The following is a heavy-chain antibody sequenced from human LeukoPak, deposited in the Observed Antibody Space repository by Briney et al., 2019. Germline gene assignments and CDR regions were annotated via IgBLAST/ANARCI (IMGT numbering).Heavy chain of an antibody. V-gene: IGHV3-73*01. CDR2: IRGKINNYAT. D-gene: IGHD4-17*01. Sequence: GGSLKLSCVASGLTFSDSTIHWVRQASGKGLEWVGRIRGKINNYATAYAASVKGRFTLSRDDSKNTTYLQMNSLKSEDTAVYHCTRHDYIDSADLVDNWGQGTLVTVSS. J-gene: IGHJ4*02. CDR3: TRHDYIDSADLVDN. CDR1: GLTFSDST.